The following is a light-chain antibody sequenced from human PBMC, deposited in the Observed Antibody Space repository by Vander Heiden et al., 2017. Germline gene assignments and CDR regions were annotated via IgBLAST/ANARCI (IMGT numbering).Light chain of an antibody. Sequence: SYELTQPPSVSASPGQTASITCSGDKLGDKYACWYQQKPGQSPVLVIYQDSKRPSGIPERFSGSNSGKTATLTISGTQAMDEADYYCQAWDSSIVVFGGGTKLTVL. V-gene: IGLV3-1*01. CDR3: QAWDSSIVV. CDR1: KLGDKY. CDR2: QDS. J-gene: IGLJ2*01.